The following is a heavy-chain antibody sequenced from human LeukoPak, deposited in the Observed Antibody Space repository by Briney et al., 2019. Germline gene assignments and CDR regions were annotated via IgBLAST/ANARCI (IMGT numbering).Heavy chain of an antibody. Sequence: PGGSLRLSCAASGFTFSSYGMYWVRRAPGKGLEWVAVISYDGSNKYYADSVKGRFTISRDNSKNTLYLQMNGLRAEDTAVYYCAKILPDTVTADYWGQGTLVTVSS. V-gene: IGHV3-30*18. D-gene: IGHD4-11*01. CDR3: AKILPDTVTADY. CDR2: ISYDGSNK. CDR1: GFTFSSYG. J-gene: IGHJ4*02.